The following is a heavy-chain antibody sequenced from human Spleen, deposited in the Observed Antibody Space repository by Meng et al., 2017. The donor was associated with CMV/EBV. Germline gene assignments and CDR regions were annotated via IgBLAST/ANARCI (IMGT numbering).Heavy chain of an antibody. CDR1: GYTFTRYE. CDR2: MDPNTGDT. Sequence: ASVKVSCKASGYTFTRYEINWVRQASGQGPEWMGWMDPNTGDTDYAQQFHGRVTITRSTSITTVYLELRSLRSEDTALYYCAIGYCSTMKCAGGLDNWGQGTLVTVSS. V-gene: IGHV1-8*03. J-gene: IGHJ4*02. D-gene: IGHD2-2*01. CDR3: AIGYCSTMKCAGGLDN.